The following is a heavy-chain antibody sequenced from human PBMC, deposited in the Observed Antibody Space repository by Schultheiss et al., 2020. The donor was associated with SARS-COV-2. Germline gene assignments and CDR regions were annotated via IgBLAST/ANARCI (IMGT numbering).Heavy chain of an antibody. CDR1: GGSISSYY. CDR3: ARVVVVAAMYDYYYGMDV. J-gene: IGHJ6*04. D-gene: IGHD2-15*01. Sequence: SQTLSLTCTVSGGSISSYYWSWIRQPPGKGLEWIGYIYYSGSTNYNPSLKSRVTISVDTSKNQFSLKLSSVTAADTAVYYCARVVVVAAMYDYYYGMDVWGLGTTVTVST. V-gene: IGHV4-59*08. CDR2: IYYSGST.